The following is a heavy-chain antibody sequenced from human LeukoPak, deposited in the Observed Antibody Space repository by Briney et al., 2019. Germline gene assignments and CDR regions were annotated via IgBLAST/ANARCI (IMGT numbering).Heavy chain of an antibody. V-gene: IGHV3-74*01. J-gene: IGHJ4*02. CDR1: GFTFSICG. CDR3: ARHHAYGLDY. Sequence: GGSLRLSCAASGFTFSICGMHWVRQAPGKGLLWVSRINTDGSSTTYADSVKGRFTISRDHAKNTLYLQMNSLRAEDTAVYYCARHHAYGLDYWGQGTLVTVSS. CDR2: INTDGSST. D-gene: IGHD3-10*01.